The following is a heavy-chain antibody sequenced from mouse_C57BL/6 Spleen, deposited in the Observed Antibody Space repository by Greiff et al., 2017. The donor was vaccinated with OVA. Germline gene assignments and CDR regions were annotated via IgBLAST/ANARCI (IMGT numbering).Heavy chain of an antibody. J-gene: IGHJ2*01. D-gene: IGHD4-1*01. CDR3: ARGDLDWDYFDY. Sequence: VQLQQSGPELVKPGASVKISCKASGYAFSSSWMNWVKQRAGKGLEWIGRIYPGDGETNYNGKFKGQATLTAAKSSSTAYLQLSSLTSEDSAVYFCARGDLDWDYFDYWGKGTTLTVSS. CDR1: GYAFSSSW. CDR2: IYPGDGET. V-gene: IGHV1-82*01.